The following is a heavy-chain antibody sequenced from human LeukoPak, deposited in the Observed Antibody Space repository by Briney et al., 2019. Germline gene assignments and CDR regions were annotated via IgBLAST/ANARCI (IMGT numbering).Heavy chain of an antibody. CDR2: IYDSGST. CDR3: ARTIAVAGYNWFDP. Sequence: PSETLSLTCTVSGGSISSYYWNWIRQPPGKGLEWIGYIYDSGSTNYNPSLKSRVTISVDTSKNQFSLKLTSVTAADTAVYYCARTIAVAGYNWFDPWGQGTLVTVSS. J-gene: IGHJ5*02. D-gene: IGHD6-19*01. CDR1: GGSISSYY. V-gene: IGHV4-59*01.